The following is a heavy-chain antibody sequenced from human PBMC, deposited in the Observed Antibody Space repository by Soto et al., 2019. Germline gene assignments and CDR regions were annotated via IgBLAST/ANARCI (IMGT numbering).Heavy chain of an antibody. J-gene: IGHJ5*02. V-gene: IGHV5-51*01. CDR2: IYPGDSDT. D-gene: IGHD2-8*02. CDR1: GYAFSSYW. Sequence: GESLKISCQGSGYAFSSYWIAWVRQMPWKGLEWMGIIYPGDSDTRYSPSFQGQVTISVDKSITTAYLQWSSLKASDTAMYYCARGYCTATICDPWFDHWGQGTLVTVSA. CDR3: ARGYCTATICDPWFDH.